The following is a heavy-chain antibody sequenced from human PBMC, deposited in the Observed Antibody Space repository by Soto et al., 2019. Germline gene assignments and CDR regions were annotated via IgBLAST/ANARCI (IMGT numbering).Heavy chain of an antibody. CDR1: GVTFIDYY. V-gene: IGHV3-11*01. J-gene: IGHJ4*02. CDR2: ISSSGSAI. CDR3: ARDRDEVDY. Sequence: PWESXRLSCSAFGVTFIDYYFIGIRQAPGKGLEWVSYISSSGSAIYYADSVNGRLTISRDNAKNSLYLQMNSLRAEETDVYYCARDRDEVDYWGQGTLVTVSS.